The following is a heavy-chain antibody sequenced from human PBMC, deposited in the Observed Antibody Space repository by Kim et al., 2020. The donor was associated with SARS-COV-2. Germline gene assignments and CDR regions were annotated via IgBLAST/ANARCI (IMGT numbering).Heavy chain of an antibody. Sequence: GGSLRLSCAASGFSGITFSNYAMPWVRQAPGRGLAWVASIGGGGGNPFYADYVMGRFIISSDNSKNTLYLQMNSLRAADTAIYYCVKPIYYYNTCDERSDYWGQGTLVSVSA. V-gene: IGHV3-23*01. CDR2: IGGGGGNP. J-gene: IGHJ4*02. CDR1: GFSGITFSNYA. CDR3: VKPIYYYNTCDERSDY. D-gene: IGHD3-22*01.